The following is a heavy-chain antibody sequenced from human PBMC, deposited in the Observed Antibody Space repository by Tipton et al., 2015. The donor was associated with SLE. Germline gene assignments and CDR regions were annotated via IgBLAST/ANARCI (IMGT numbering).Heavy chain of an antibody. Sequence: TLSLTCGVSGHSTSRGYFWGWIRQPPGRGLEWVGSVHYSGSTYYNPSLKSRVTISVDTSKNQFSLKLSSVTAADTAVYYCARGSGNFDYWGQGTLVTVSS. CDR3: ARGSGNFDY. J-gene: IGHJ4*02. D-gene: IGHD3-10*01. CDR1: GHSTSRGYF. V-gene: IGHV4-38-2*01. CDR2: VHYSGST.